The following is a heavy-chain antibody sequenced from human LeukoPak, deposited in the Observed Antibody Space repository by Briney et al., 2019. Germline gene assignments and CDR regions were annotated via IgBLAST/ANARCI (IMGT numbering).Heavy chain of an antibody. D-gene: IGHD4-23*01. Sequence: GGSLRLSCVASGFTVSSSDMSWVRQAPGKGLEWVSVIYSGGTTSSADSVKGRFTISRDNSKNTLYPQMNSLRAEDTALYYCARDRRGYGGNFDYWGQGTLVTVSS. CDR2: IYSGGTT. CDR3: ARDRRGYGGNFDY. CDR1: GFTVSSSD. V-gene: IGHV3-66*01. J-gene: IGHJ4*02.